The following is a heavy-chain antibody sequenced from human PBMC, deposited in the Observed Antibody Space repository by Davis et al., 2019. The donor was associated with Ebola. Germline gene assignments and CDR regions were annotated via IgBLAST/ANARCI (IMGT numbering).Heavy chain of an antibody. Sequence: PGGSLRLSCAASGFTFSSYEMNWVRQAPGKGLEWVSYISSSGSTIYYADSVKGRFTISRDNAKNSLYLQMNSLRAEDTAVYYCAREWGDIVVVPASGMDVWDQGTTVTVSS. CDR2: ISSSGSTI. CDR3: AREWGDIVVVPASGMDV. D-gene: IGHD2-2*01. CDR1: GFTFSSYE. V-gene: IGHV3-48*03. J-gene: IGHJ6*02.